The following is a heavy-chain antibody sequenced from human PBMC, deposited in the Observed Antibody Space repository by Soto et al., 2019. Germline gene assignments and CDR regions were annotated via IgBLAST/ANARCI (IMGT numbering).Heavy chain of an antibody. Sequence: LRLSCVASGFSFSTFAMSWVRQAPGKGLEWVSRITGSGREGYYADSVRGRFTISRDNSRNTLLLQMNSLRDDDTAMYYCARHKDYSNGFDYWGQGTLVTVSS. D-gene: IGHD4-4*01. CDR1: GFSFSTFA. CDR3: ARHKDYSNGFDY. J-gene: IGHJ4*02. V-gene: IGHV3-23*01. CDR2: ITGSGREG.